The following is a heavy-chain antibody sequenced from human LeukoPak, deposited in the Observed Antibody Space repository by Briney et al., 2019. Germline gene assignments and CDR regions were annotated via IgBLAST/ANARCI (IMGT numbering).Heavy chain of an antibody. V-gene: IGHV4-59*01. CDR3: ARESGATIN. CDR2: IYYSGGT. D-gene: IGHD2-8*02. J-gene: IGHJ4*02. Sequence: SETLSLTCTLSGGSISSDYWSWIRQPPGKGLEWIGYIYYSGGTNYNPCLKSRVAISVDRSKNQFSLRLTSVTAADTAVYYCARESGATINWGLGTLVTVSS. CDR1: GGSISSDY.